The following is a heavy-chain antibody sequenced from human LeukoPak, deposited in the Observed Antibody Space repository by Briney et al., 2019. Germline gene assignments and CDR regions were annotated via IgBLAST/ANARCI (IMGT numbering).Heavy chain of an antibody. CDR1: GFTFSSYW. Sequence: GGSLRLSCAASGFTFSSYWMHWVRQAPGKGLVWVSRINSDGSSTSYANSVKGRFTISRDNAKNTLYLQMNSLRAEDTAVYYCARVVAVAAFDIWGQGTMVTVSS. D-gene: IGHD6-19*01. J-gene: IGHJ3*02. V-gene: IGHV3-74*01. CDR2: INSDGSST. CDR3: ARVVAVAAFDI.